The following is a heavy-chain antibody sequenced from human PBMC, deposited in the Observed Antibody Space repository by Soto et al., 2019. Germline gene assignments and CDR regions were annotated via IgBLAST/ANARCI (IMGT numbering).Heavy chain of an antibody. J-gene: IGHJ6*03. V-gene: IGHV3-33*01. CDR1: GFTFSSYG. D-gene: IGHD2-15*01. CDR3: AREFISLGYCSGGSCPAHYYYYMDV. Sequence: GGSLRLSCAASGFTFSSYGMHWVRQAPGKGLEWVAVIWYDGSNKYYADSVKGRFTISRDNSKNTLYLQMNSLRAEDTAVYYCAREFISLGYCSGGSCPAHYYYYMDVWGKGTTVTVSS. CDR2: IWYDGSNK.